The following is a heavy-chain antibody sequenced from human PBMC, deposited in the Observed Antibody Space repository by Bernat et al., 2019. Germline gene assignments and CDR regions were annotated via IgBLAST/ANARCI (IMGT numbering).Heavy chain of an antibody. CDR1: GFTFSSYG. V-gene: IGHV3-48*03. CDR3: AKERDSSNWYGGGFDY. D-gene: IGHD6-13*01. CDR2: ITGSSSTV. J-gene: IGHJ4*02. Sequence: EVQLLESGGGLVQPGGSLRLSCAASGFTFSSYGMNWVRQAPGKGLEWVSYITGSSSTVYYADSVKGRFTISRDNAKNSLSLQMNSLRVEDTAVYYCAKERDSSNWYGGGFDYWGQGTLVTVSS.